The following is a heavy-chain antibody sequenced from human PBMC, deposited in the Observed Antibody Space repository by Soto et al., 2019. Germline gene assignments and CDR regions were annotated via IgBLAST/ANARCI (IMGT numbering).Heavy chain of an antibody. CDR2: IYYSGST. V-gene: IGHV4-30-4*01. J-gene: IGHJ3*02. CDR3: ARDDDTGDADAFDI. Sequence: SETLSLTCTVSGGSISSGDYYWSWIRQPPGKGLEWIGYIYYSGSTYYNPSLKSRVTISVDTSKDQFSLKLITVTAAGTAVYYCARDDDTGDADAFDIWGQGTMVTVSS. D-gene: IGHD7-27*01. CDR1: GGSISSGDYY.